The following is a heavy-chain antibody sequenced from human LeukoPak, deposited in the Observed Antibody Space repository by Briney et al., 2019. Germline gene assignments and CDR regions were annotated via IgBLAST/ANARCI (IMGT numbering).Heavy chain of an antibody. CDR2: ISEGGANT. Sequence: GGSLRLSCAASGFTFSTYAMTWVRQAPGQGLEWVSGISEGGANTYYADSVKGRFTISRDNSKNMLYLQMNSLRDEDTAVYYCAREDDSWGPNNLDLWGQGTMVTVSS. CDR3: AREDDSWGPNNLDL. D-gene: IGHD7-27*01. CDR1: GFTFSTYA. J-gene: IGHJ3*01. V-gene: IGHV3-23*01.